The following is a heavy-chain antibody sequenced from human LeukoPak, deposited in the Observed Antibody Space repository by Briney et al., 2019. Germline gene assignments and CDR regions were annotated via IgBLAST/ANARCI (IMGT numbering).Heavy chain of an antibody. CDR1: GGSISTNY. D-gene: IGHD1-7*01. J-gene: IGHJ5*02. V-gene: IGHV4-4*07. Sequence: PSETLSLTCTVSGGSISTNYWTWIRQPAGRGLEWIGRVSASGNTRYNPSLESRVTMSADTSKNQFSLSLTSVTAADTGVYFCATGLAGNYDFNCFDPWGQGTLVTVSS. CDR3: ATGLAGNYDFNCFDP. CDR2: VSASGNT.